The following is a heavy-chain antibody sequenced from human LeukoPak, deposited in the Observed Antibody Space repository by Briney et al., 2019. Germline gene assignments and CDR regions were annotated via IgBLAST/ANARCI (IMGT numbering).Heavy chain of an antibody. CDR3: ARLRFLEWLFPWFDP. CDR2: IYSSGNT. V-gene: IGHV4-59*08. J-gene: IGHJ5*02. CDR1: GVSISGHS. Sequence: PSETLSLTCSVSGVSISGHSWSWIRQPPGKGLEWIGNIYSSGNTNYNPSLKSRVTISVDTSKNQFSLKLSSVTAADTAVYYCARLRFLEWLFPWFDPWGQGTLVTVSS. D-gene: IGHD3-3*01.